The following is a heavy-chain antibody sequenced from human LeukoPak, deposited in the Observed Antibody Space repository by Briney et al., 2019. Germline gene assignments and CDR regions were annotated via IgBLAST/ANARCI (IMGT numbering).Heavy chain of an antibody. J-gene: IGHJ4*02. CDR2: TYYRSKWCT. CDR3: ARDRGASGWLDY. CDR1: GDTVSSNTAA. Sequence: SQTLSLTCAISGDTVSSNTAAWIWIRQSPSRGLECLGRTYYRSKWCTEYAVSVKSRMTINADTSKNQFSLQLNSVTPEDTAVYYCARDRGASGWLDYWDQGALVTVSS. V-gene: IGHV6-1*01. D-gene: IGHD6-19*01.